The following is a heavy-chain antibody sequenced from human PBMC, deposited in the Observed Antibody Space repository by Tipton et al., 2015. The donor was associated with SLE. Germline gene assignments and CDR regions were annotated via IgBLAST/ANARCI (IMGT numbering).Heavy chain of an antibody. J-gene: IGHJ4*02. CDR1: GYTFTSND. CDR3: TRGSGRYEY. Sequence: QSGPEVKKPGASVKVSCKASGYTFTSNDIVWVRQAPGQGLEWMGWMNPNNGNTDYAQKIQGRITMTRNSSINTAYMELSSLKAEDTAVYYCTRGSGRYEYWGQGTLVTVSS. D-gene: IGHD3-3*01. V-gene: IGHV1-8*01. CDR2: MNPNNGNT.